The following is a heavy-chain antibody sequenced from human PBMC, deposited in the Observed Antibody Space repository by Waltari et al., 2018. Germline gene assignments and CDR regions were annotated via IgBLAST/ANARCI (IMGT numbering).Heavy chain of an antibody. J-gene: IGHJ5*02. CDR1: GGTFSSYA. D-gene: IGHD1-26*01. CDR2: INPVVGTG. V-gene: IGHV1-69*12. Sequence: QVQLVQSGAEVKKPGSSVKVSCKASGGTFSSYAISWVRQAPGQGVEGRGGINPVVGTGNEGQEVQGRGTVTAGETTRTAYMELGSLGTEDTAVYYCAGGERGSGGYGWFDPWGQGTLVNVSS. CDR3: AGGERGSGGYGWFDP.